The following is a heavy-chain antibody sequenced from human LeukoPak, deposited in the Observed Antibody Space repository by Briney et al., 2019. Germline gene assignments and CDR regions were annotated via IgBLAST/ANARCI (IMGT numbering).Heavy chain of an antibody. V-gene: IGHV3-11*01. Sequence: GGSLRLSCAASGFTFSDYYMSWIRQAPGKGLEWVSYISSSGSTIYYADSVKGRFTISRDNAKSSLYLQMNSLRAEDTAVYYCASGGPASGSYYRYFDYWGQGTLVTVSS. D-gene: IGHD1-26*01. CDR2: ISSSGSTI. CDR3: ASGGPASGSYYRYFDY. J-gene: IGHJ4*02. CDR1: GFTFSDYY.